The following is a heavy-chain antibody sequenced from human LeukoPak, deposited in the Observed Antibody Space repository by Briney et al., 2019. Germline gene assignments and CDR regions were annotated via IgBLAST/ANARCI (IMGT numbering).Heavy chain of an antibody. CDR1: GGTFSSYA. V-gene: IGHV1-69*04. CDR3: ARGRIAAAGMGRNWFDP. J-gene: IGHJ5*02. D-gene: IGHD6-13*01. CDR2: IIPILGIA. Sequence: SVKVSCKASGGTFSSYAISWVRQAPGQGLEWMGRIIPILGIANYAQKFQGRVTITADKSTSTAYMELSSLRSEDTAVYYCARGRIAAAGMGRNWFDPWGQGTLVTVSS.